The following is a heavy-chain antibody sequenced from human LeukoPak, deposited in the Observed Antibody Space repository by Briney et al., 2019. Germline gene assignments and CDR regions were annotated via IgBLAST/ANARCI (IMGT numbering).Heavy chain of an antibody. V-gene: IGHV1-2*02. CDR3: ARDRSGALQFDY. CDR2: INPNSGDT. D-gene: IGHD5-24*01. J-gene: IGHJ4*02. CDR1: GYTFTGFY. Sequence: ASVKVPCKASGYTFTGFYMHWVRQAPGQGLEWMGWINPNSGDTNYAQKFQGRVTMTRDTSISTAYMELSRLRSDDTAVYYCARDRSGALQFDYWGQGTLVTVSS.